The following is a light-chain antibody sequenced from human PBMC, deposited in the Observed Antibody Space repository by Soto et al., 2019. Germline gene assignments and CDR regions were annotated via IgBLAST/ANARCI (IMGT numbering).Light chain of an antibody. CDR1: QSVSNN. V-gene: IGKV3-15*01. CDR3: QHQSNWPRT. Sequence: ELVMTQSPVTLSVSPGERATLSCRASQSVSNNLAWYQQKPGQAPRLLIHGTSTRATGIPARFSGSGSGTEFTLTISSLQSEELAIYYCQHQSNWPRTFGQGTKVEIQ. J-gene: IGKJ1*01. CDR2: GTS.